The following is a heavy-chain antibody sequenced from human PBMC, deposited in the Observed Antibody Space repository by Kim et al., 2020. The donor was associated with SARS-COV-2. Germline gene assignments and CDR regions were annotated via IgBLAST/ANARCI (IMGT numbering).Heavy chain of an antibody. V-gene: IGHV3-48*01. J-gene: IGHJ5*02. CDR2: ISTSSGVT. CDR1: GFPFSSYN. CDR3: MTTLVTYLFVP. Sequence: GGSLRLSCAASGFPFSSYNMNWVRQAPGKGLEWISFISTSSGVTYYADSVRGRLTISRDNAKNSLYLQIHSLTAEDTAIYYCMTTLVTYLFVPWGQGTLV. D-gene: IGHD4-17*01.